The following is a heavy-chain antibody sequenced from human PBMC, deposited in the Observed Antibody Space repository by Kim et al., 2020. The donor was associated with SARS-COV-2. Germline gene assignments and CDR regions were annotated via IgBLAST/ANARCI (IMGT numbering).Heavy chain of an antibody. CDR3: ARETDAFDI. J-gene: IGHJ3*02. Sequence: VGSLRLSCAAFRFSFSSYAMHWVRQAPGKGLEWVAVISYDGSNKYYADSVKGRFTISRDKSKNTLYLQMNSLRAEDTAVYYCARETDAFDIWGQGTMVTVSS. CDR1: RFSFSSYA. V-gene: IGHV3-30-3*01. CDR2: ISYDGSNK.